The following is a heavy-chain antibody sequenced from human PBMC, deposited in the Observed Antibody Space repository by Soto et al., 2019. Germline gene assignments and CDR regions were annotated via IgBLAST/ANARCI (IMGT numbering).Heavy chain of an antibody. CDR3: ARDRGSSWYGNWFDP. Sequence: SETLSLTCAVSGGSISSSNWWSWVRQPPGKGLEWIGEIYHSGSTNYNPSLKSRVTISVDKSKNQFSLKLSSVTAADTAVYYCARDRGSSWYGNWFDPWGQGTLVTVSS. CDR1: GGSISSSNW. V-gene: IGHV4-4*02. CDR2: IYHSGST. D-gene: IGHD6-13*01. J-gene: IGHJ5*02.